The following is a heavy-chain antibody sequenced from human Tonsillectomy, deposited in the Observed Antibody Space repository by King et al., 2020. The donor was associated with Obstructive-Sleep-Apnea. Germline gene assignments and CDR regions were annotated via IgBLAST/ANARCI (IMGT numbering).Heavy chain of an antibody. J-gene: IGHJ3*02. V-gene: IGHV3-43*01. CDR2: ISWDGGSK. D-gene: IGHD3-10*01. CDR3: AKETSGCYYHAFDI. Sequence: QLVQSGGVVVQPGGSLRLSCAASGFTFDDYTMHWVRQAPGKGLEWVSLISWDGGSKYYADSVKGRFTISRANSKNSLYLQMNRRRTEDTALYYCAKETSGCYYHAFDIWGQGTMVTVSS. CDR1: GFTFDDYT.